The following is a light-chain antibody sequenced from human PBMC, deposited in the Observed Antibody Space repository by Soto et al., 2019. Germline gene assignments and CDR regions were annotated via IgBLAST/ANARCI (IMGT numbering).Light chain of an antibody. CDR2: GAT. CDR1: QGVSSIY. V-gene: IGKV3-20*01. CDR3: QHYRTS. J-gene: IGKJ4*01. Sequence: DIVLTQSQGTLSLSPGERASLSCTASQGVSSIYLVWDQQKSGQPPRLLISGATIRATGSPDRFIGSGSGTDFTLTTTRLEPEDFSLYYCQHYRTSFGGGTKVEIK.